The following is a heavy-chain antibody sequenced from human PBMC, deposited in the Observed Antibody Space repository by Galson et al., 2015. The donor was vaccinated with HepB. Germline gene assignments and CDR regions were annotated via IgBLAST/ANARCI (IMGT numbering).Heavy chain of an antibody. D-gene: IGHD1-7*01. CDR1: GFTFSNAW. CDR2: IKSKTDGGTT. CDR3: TTSVYITGTTDY. V-gene: IGHV3-15*07. Sequence: LRLSCAASGFTFSNAWMIWVRQAPGKGLEWVGRIKSKTDGGTTDYAAPVKGRFTISRDDSKNTLYLQMNSLKTEDTAVYYCTTSVYITGTTDYWGQGTLVTVSS. J-gene: IGHJ4*02.